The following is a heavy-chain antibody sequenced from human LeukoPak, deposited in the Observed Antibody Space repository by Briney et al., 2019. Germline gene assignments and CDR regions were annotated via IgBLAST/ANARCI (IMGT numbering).Heavy chain of an antibody. Sequence: GGSLRLSCAASGFTFSSYEMNWVRQAPGKGREWVSYISSSGSTIYYADSVKGRFTISRDNAKNSLYLQINSLRAEDTAVYYCARAGRDSSGYTLYYFDYWGQGTLVTVSS. V-gene: IGHV3-48*03. CDR3: ARAGRDSSGYTLYYFDY. CDR2: ISSSGSTI. D-gene: IGHD3-22*01. CDR1: GFTFSSYE. J-gene: IGHJ4*02.